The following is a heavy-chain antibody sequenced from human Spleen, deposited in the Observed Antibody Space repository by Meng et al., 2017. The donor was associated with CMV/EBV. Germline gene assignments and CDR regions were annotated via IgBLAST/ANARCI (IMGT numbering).Heavy chain of an antibody. V-gene: IGHV3-11*04. Sequence: LSLSCAASGFTLSDSYMSWIRQAPGKGLGWVSYISGDGRTKYYADSVRGRFIISRDNAQNSLYLQMSSLRVEDTAIYYCARASSAGDSWGQGTLVTVSS. D-gene: IGHD3-22*01. J-gene: IGHJ4*02. CDR3: ARASSAGDS. CDR1: GFTLSDSY. CDR2: ISGDGRTK.